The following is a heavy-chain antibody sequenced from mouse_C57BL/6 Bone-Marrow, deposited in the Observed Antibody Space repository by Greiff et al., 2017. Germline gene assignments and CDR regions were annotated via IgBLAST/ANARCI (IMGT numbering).Heavy chain of an antibody. Sequence: VKLVESRPELVKPGASVKISCKASGYAFSSSWMNWVKQRPGKGLEWIGRIYPGDGDTNYNGKFKGKATLTADKSSSTAYMQLSSLTSEDSAVYFCARSLYYYGSSWFAYWGQGTLVTVSA. V-gene: IGHV1-82*01. J-gene: IGHJ3*01. CDR1: GYAFSSSW. CDR3: ARSLYYYGSSWFAY. CDR2: IYPGDGDT. D-gene: IGHD1-1*01.